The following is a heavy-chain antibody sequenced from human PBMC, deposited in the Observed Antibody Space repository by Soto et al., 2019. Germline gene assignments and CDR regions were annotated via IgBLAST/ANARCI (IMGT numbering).Heavy chain of an antibody. V-gene: IGHV1-18*01. CDR1: GYTFTSYG. CDR2: ISGHNGNK. CDR3: ARDLGQQLFDY. D-gene: IGHD6-13*01. J-gene: IGHJ4*02. Sequence: QVQLVQSGAEVKKPGASVKVSCKASGYTFTSYGISWVRQAPGQGLEWMGWISGHNGNKKYAQKLQGRVSMTTDTSTSTAYMELRSQRSDDTAVYYCARDLGQQLFDYWGQGTLVTVSS.